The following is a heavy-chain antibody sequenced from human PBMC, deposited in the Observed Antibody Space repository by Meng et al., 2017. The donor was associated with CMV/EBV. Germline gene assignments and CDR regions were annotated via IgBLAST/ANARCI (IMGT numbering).Heavy chain of an antibody. V-gene: IGHV4-34*01. CDR2: INHSGST. J-gene: IGHJ4*02. Sequence: SQTLSLTGAVYGGSFSGYYWSWIRQPPGKGLEWIGEINHSGSTNYNPSLKSRVTISVDTSKNQFSLKLSSVTAADTAVYYCARGTEQLDIDYWGQGTLVTVSS. CDR3: ARGTEQLDIDY. CDR1: GGSFSGYY. D-gene: IGHD6-13*01.